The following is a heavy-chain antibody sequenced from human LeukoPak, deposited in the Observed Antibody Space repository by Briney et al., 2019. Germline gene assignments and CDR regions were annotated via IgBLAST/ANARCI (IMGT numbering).Heavy chain of an antibody. Sequence: GGSLGLSCAASGFTFSSYSMNWVRQAPGKGLEWVSSISSSSSYIYYADSVKGRFTISRDNAKNSLYLQMNSLRAEDTAVYYCARDNCSSTSCYGGNWFDPWGQGTLVTVSS. CDR3: ARDNCSSTSCYGGNWFDP. D-gene: IGHD2-2*01. CDR1: GFTFSSYS. CDR2: ISSSSSYI. V-gene: IGHV3-21*01. J-gene: IGHJ5*02.